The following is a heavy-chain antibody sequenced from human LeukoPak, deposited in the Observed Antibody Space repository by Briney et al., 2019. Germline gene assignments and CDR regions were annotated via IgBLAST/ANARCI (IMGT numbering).Heavy chain of an antibody. D-gene: IGHD3-10*01. CDR3: ARLTGSYYKRQLYYYYYMDV. CDR2: ISGSGGDT. CDR1: GFTFSSYA. J-gene: IGHJ6*03. V-gene: IGHV3-23*01. Sequence: GGSLRLSCAPSGFTFSSYAMNWVRQAPGKGLEWVSGISGSGGDTYHADSVKGRFTISRDNSKNTLYLQMNSLRAEDTAVYYCARLTGSYYKRQLYYYYYMDVWGKGTTVTISS.